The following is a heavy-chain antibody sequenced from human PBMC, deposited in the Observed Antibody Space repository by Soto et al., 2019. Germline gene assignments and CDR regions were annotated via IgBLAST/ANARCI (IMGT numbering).Heavy chain of an antibody. Sequence: GASVKVSCKASGYTFTSYGISWVRQAPGQGLEWMGWIRAYNGNTNYAQKLQGRVTMTTDTSTSTAYMELRSLRSDDTAVYYCARGFRYSGSSGSGYWGQGTLVTVSS. J-gene: IGHJ4*02. D-gene: IGHD6-6*01. CDR1: GYTFTSYG. CDR2: IRAYNGNT. V-gene: IGHV1-18*01. CDR3: ARGFRYSGSSGSGY.